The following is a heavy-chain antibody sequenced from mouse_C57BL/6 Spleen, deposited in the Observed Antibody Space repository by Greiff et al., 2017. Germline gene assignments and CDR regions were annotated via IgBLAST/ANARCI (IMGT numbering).Heavy chain of an antibody. CDR2: IDPENGDT. D-gene: IGHD4-1*01. J-gene: IGHJ4*01. CDR3: TTTGFYAMDY. V-gene: IGHV14-4*01. Sequence: EVQLQQPGAELVRPGASVKLSCTASGFNIKDDYMHWVKQRPEQGLEWIGWIDPENGDTEYASKFQGKATITADTSSNTAYLQLSSLTSEDTAVYYCTTTGFYAMDYWGQGTSVTVSS. CDR1: GFNIKDDY.